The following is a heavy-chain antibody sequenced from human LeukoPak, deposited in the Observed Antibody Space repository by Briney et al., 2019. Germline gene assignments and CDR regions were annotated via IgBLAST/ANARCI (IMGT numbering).Heavy chain of an antibody. V-gene: IGHV4-34*01. Sequence: SETLSLTCTVSGGSISSYYWSWIRQPPGKRLEWVGESNDSGGTNYNPSLKSRVTISADKSKNQVSLKLTSVTAADTAVYYCARLSVIVGAALEYYYYYMDVWGQGTTVTVSS. D-gene: IGHD1-26*01. CDR3: ARLSVIVGAALEYYYYYMDV. CDR2: SNDSGGT. J-gene: IGHJ6*03. CDR1: GGSISSYY.